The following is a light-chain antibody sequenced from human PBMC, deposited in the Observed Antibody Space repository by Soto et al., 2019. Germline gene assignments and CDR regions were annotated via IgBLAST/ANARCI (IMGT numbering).Light chain of an antibody. J-gene: IGLJ2*01. Sequence: QSALTQPPSASGSPGQSVTMSCSGTSSDVGGYDYVSWYQQHPGKAPKLMIYEVSKRPSVVPDRFFGSKSGNTASLTVSGLQAEDEADYYCSSYAGSSNFVVFGGGTKLTVL. CDR2: EVS. V-gene: IGLV2-8*01. CDR1: SSDVGGYDY. CDR3: SSYAGSSNFVV.